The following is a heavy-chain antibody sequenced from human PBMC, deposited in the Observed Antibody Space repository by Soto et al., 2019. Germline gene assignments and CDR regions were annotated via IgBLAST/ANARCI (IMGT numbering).Heavy chain of an antibody. J-gene: IGHJ4*02. Sequence: PSETLSLTCTVSGGSISSGGYYWSWIRQHPGKGLEWIGYIYYSGSTYYNPSLTSRVTISVDTSKNQFSLKLSSVTAADTAVYYGAKYSGYDSSFDYWGQGTLVTVSS. CDR3: AKYSGYDSSFDY. CDR1: GGSISSGGYY. D-gene: IGHD5-12*01. V-gene: IGHV4-31*03. CDR2: IYYSGST.